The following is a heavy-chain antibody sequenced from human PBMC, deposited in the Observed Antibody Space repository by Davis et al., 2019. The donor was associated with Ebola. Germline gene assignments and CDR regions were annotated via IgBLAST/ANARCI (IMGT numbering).Heavy chain of an antibody. V-gene: IGHV3-21*01. CDR2: ISSSSSYI. Sequence: GESLKISCAASGFTFSSYSMNWVRQAPGKGLEWVSSISSSSSYIYYADSVKGRFTISRDNAKNSLYLQMNSLRAEDTAVYYCAGPITGTTGYYYGMDVWGKGTTVTVSS. J-gene: IGHJ6*04. CDR1: GFTFSSYS. D-gene: IGHD1-7*01. CDR3: AGPITGTTGYYYGMDV.